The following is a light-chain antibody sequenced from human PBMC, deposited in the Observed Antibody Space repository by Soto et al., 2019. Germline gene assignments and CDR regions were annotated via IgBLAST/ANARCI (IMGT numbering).Light chain of an antibody. CDR2: GAT. J-gene: IGKJ1*01. Sequence: DIQMTQSPSSLSASVGDRVTITCRASQSISSYLHWYQQKPGKAPKLLIYGATTLQSGVPSRFSGSRYGTDFTLNINSLQPEDLATYSCQQSYRTPLTFGKGTKVEIK. V-gene: IGKV1-39*01. CDR1: QSISSY. CDR3: QQSYRTPLT.